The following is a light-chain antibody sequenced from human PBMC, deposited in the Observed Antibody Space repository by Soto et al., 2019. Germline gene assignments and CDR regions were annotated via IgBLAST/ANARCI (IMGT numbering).Light chain of an antibody. CDR3: SSYTSSTTLA. CDR2: EVS. V-gene: IGLV2-14*01. J-gene: IGLJ2*01. Sequence: QSALTQPASVSGSPGQSITISCTGTSSDAGGFDDVSWHQQYPGEAPKVIIFEVSNRPSGVSNRFSGSKSGNTASLTISGLQAEDEADYYCSSYTSSTTLAFGGGTKVTVL. CDR1: SSDAGGFDD.